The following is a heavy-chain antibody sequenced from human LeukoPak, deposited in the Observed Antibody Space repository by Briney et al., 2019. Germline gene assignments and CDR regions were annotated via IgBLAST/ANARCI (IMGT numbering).Heavy chain of an antibody. CDR2: FDPEDGET. CDR1: GYTLTELS. J-gene: IGHJ3*02. D-gene: IGHD3-22*01. Sequence: ASVKVSCKVSGYTLTELSMHWVRQAPGKGLEWMGGFDPEDGETIYAQKFQGRVTMTEDTSTDTAYMELSSLRPEDTAVYYCATTKGFYDSSGYYHDAFDIWGQGTMVTVSS. V-gene: IGHV1-24*01. CDR3: ATTKGFYDSSGYYHDAFDI.